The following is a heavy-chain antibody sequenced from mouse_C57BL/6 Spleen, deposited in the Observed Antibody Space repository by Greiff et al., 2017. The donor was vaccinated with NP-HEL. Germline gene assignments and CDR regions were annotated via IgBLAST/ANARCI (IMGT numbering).Heavy chain of an antibody. CDR2: IYPGDGDT. CDR1: GYAFSSSW. Sequence: VQLHQSGPELVKPGASVKISCKASGYAFSSSWMNWVKQRPGKGLEWIGRIYPGDGDTNYNGKFKGKATLTADKSSSTAYMQLSSLTSEDSAVYFCARSWDEGYFDVWGTGTTVTVSS. J-gene: IGHJ1*03. D-gene: IGHD4-1*01. CDR3: ARSWDEGYFDV. V-gene: IGHV1-82*01.